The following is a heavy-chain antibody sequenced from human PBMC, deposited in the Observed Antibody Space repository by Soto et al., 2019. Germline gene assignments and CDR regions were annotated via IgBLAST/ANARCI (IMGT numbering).Heavy chain of an antibody. CDR1: GYTLTELS. Sequence: ASVKVSCKVSGYTLTELSMHWVRQAPGKGLEWMGGFDPEDGETIYAQKFQGRVTMTEDTSTDTAYMELSSLRSEDTAVYYCAGGAPGYGLPKFDYWGQGTLVTVSS. D-gene: IGHD5-18*01. J-gene: IGHJ4*02. V-gene: IGHV1-24*01. CDR2: FDPEDGET. CDR3: AGGAPGYGLPKFDY.